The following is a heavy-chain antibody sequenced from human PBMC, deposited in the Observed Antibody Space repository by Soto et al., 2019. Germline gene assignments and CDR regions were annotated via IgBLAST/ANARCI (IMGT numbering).Heavy chain of an antibody. D-gene: IGHD6-13*01. CDR1: GGSISSSSYY. CDR3: ARKTYSMGVDI. V-gene: IGHV4-39*01. CDR2: IYYSGST. J-gene: IGHJ3*02. Sequence: SETLSLTCTVSGGSISSSSYYWGWIRQPPGKGLEWIGSIYYSGSTYYNPSLKSRVTISVDTSKNQFSLKLSSVTAADTAVYYCARKTYSMGVDIWGQGTMVTVSS.